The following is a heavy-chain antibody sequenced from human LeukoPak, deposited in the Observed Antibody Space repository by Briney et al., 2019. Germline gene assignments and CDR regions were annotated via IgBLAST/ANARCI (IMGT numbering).Heavy chain of an antibody. D-gene: IGHD3-10*01. CDR2: INSDGSTT. V-gene: IGHV3-74*01. CDR1: GFTFSSFW. J-gene: IGHJ4*02. Sequence: GGSLRLSCAASGFTFSSFWMHWVRQVPGKGLVWVSGINSDGSTTSYADSVKGRFTISRDNAKNTLYLQMNSLRAEDTAVYYCARERRGLGDYWGQGTLVTVSS. CDR3: ARERRGLGDY.